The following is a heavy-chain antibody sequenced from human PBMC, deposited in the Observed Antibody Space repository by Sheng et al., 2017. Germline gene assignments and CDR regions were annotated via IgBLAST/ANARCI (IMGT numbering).Heavy chain of an antibody. D-gene: IGHD2-15*01. J-gene: IGHJ3*02. Sequence: QVQLVESGGGLVKPGGSLRLSCAGSGFIVSDHYMSWFRQTPGKGLEWVSNIGSRSDYIKYADSVKGRFTISRDNAKNSLYLQMNSLRAEDTAVYYCARDRDVVVVNAHYDAFDMWGQGTMVTVSS. CDR1: GFIVSDHY. V-gene: IGHV3-11*05. CDR3: ARDRDVVVVNAHYDAFDM. CDR2: IGSRSDYI.